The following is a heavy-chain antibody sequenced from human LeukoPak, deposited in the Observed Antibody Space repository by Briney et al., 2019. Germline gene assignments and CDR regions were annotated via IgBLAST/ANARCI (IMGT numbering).Heavy chain of an antibody. CDR3: ARALLSWYYYYGMDV. V-gene: IGHV1-8*01. J-gene: IGHJ6*02. CDR1: GYTFTSYD. CDR2: MNPNSGNT. Sequence: ASVRVSCKASGYTFTSYDINWVRQAPGQGREWMGWMNPNSGNTGYAQEFQGRVTMTRNTSISTAYMELSSLRSEDTAVYYCARALLSWYYYYGMDVWGQGTTVTVSS.